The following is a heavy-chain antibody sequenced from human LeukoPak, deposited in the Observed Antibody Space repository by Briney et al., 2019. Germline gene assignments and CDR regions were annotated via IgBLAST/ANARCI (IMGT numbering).Heavy chain of an antibody. V-gene: IGHV3-30*04. CDR3: AKWGANYQYDY. CDR2: ISYDGSTK. CDR1: GFTFSSYA. Sequence: GGSLRLSCAASGFTFSSYAMHWVRQAPGKGLEWVAVISYDGSTKYYADSVKGRFTISRDNSKNTLYLQMNTLRAEDTAVYYCAKWGANYQYDYWGQGTLVTVSS. J-gene: IGHJ4*02. D-gene: IGHD4/OR15-4a*01.